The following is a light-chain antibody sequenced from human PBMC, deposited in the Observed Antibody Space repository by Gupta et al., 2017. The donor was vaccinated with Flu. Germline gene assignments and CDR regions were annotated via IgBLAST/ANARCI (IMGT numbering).Light chain of an antibody. V-gene: IGLV1-40*01. CDR1: SSNIGAGYN. J-gene: IGLJ1*01. Sequence: QSVLTQPPSVSGPPGQRVTIPCTGSSSNIGAGYNVQWYQQLPGTAPKLLIYGNTNRPSGVPDRFSGSKSGTSASPAITSASLAITGLQAEDEADYYCQSYDSSLSGYVFGTGTKVTVL. CDR2: GNT. CDR3: QSYDSSLSGYV.